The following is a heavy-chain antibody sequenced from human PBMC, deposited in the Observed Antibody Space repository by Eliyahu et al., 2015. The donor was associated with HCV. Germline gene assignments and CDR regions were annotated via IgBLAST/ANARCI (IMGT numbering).Heavy chain of an antibody. V-gene: IGHV3-13*01. CDR3: ARGTSEYSSSSPFDY. Sequence: EVQLVDSGGGLVQPGGSLXLSCXXXXXTFSSYDMHWVRQATGKGLEWVSAIGTAGXTYYPGSVKGRFTIFRENAKNSLYLQMNSLRAGDTAVYYCARGTSEYSSSSPFDYWGQGTLVTVSS. D-gene: IGHD6-6*01. J-gene: IGHJ4*02. CDR2: IGTAGXT. CDR1: XXTFSSYD.